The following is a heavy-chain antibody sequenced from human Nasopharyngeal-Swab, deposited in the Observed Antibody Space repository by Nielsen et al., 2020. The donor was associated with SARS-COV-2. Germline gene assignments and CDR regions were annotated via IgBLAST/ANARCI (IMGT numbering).Heavy chain of an antibody. V-gene: IGHV3-21*01. CDR3: AVEHYYDSSGYFDY. J-gene: IGHJ4*02. Sequence: GESLKISCAASGFTFSSYSMNWVRQAPGKGLEWVSSISSSSSYIYYADSVKGRFTTSRDNAKNSLYLQMNSLRAEDTAVYYCAVEHYYDSSGYFDYWGQGTLVTVSS. D-gene: IGHD3-22*01. CDR1: GFTFSSYS. CDR2: ISSSSSYI.